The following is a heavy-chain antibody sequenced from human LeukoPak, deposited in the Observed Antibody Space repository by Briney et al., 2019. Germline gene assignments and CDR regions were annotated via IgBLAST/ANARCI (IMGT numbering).Heavy chain of an antibody. CDR2: IYYSGST. Sequence: SETLSLTCAVYGGSFSGYYWSWIRQPPGKGLEWIGYIYYSGSTNYNPSLKSRVTISVDTSKNQFSLKLSSVTAADTAVYYCAREIRDYYGSGSYYFDYWGQGALVTVSS. CDR3: AREIRDYYGSGSYYFDY. V-gene: IGHV4-59*01. D-gene: IGHD3-10*01. CDR1: GGSFSGYY. J-gene: IGHJ4*02.